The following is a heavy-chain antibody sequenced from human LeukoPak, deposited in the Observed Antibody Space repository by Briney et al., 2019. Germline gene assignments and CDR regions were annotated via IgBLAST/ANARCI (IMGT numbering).Heavy chain of an antibody. CDR2: IYPGDSDT. Sequence: GESLKISCKGSGYSFTNYWIGWVRQMPGKGLEWMGIIYPGDSDTRYSPSFQGQVTISADKSISTAYLQWSSLKASDTAMYYCARRAEDSSVWHVTAYWGQGTLVTVSS. J-gene: IGHJ4*02. D-gene: IGHD6-19*01. CDR1: GYSFTNYW. V-gene: IGHV5-51*01. CDR3: ARRAEDSSVWHVTAY.